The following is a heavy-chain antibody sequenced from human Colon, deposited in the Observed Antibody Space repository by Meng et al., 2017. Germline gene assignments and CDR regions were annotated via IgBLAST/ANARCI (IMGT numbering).Heavy chain of an antibody. V-gene: IGHV1-46*02. CDR1: GYTFNSYY. D-gene: IGHD2-8*01. J-gene: IGHJ3*02. CDR2: INPRGDNT. Sequence: QGQLVQFGAEGKKPGASVKVSCKASGYTFNSYYMHWVRQAPGQGLEWMGIINPRGDNTNDAQRFQGRLTMTRDTSTSTVYMELSSLRSEDTAVYYCARDLGVFNAFDIWGQGTMVTVSS. CDR3: ARDLGVFNAFDI.